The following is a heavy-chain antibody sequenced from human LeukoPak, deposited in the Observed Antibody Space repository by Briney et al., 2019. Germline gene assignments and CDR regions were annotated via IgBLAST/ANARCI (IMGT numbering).Heavy chain of an antibody. CDR3: ARDSGTTGEVKFDP. D-gene: IGHD3-10*01. J-gene: IGHJ5*02. CDR1: GASITSYY. Sequence: SETLSLTCTVSGASITSYYWSWIRQPAGKGLEWIGRIYASGSTTYNPSLKSRVTMAVDTSKTQFPLKLSSVTAADTAVYYCARDSGTTGEVKFDPWGQGTLVTVSA. CDR2: IYASGST. V-gene: IGHV4-4*07.